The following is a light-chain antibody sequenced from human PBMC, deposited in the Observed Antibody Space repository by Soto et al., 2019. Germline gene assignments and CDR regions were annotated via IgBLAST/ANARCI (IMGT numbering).Light chain of an antibody. CDR3: SSYAGGSNLL. CDR2: EVS. CDR1: SSDVGGYNY. J-gene: IGLJ2*01. V-gene: IGLV2-8*01. Sequence: LTQPPSASGSPGQSVTISCTGTSSDVGGYNYVSWYQQHPGKAPQLMIYEVSRRPSGVPDRFSGSKSGNTASLTVSGLQAEDEADYYCSSYAGGSNLLFGGGTKLTVL.